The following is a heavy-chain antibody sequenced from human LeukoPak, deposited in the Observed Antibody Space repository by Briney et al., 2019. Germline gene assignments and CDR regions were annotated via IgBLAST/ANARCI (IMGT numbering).Heavy chain of an antibody. CDR2: IYYSGNT. D-gene: IGHD6-6*01. Sequence: SETLSLTCTVSGVSISSSNSYWGWIRQPPGKGLEWIGSIYYSGNTYYNASLKSQVSISIDTSKNQFSLRLTSVTAADTAVYYCARDSSSSYLFDYWGQGTLVTVSS. J-gene: IGHJ4*02. CDR1: GVSISSSNSY. V-gene: IGHV4-39*02. CDR3: ARDSSSSYLFDY.